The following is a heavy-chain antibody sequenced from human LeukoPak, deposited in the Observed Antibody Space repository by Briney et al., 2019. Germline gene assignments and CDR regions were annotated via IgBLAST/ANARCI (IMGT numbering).Heavy chain of an antibody. J-gene: IGHJ5*02. Sequence: INHSGTTNYNPSLKSRVTISVDTSKNQFSLKLSSVTAADTAVYYCARWPLRAMVKFSWFDPWGQGTLVTVSS. CDR3: ARWPLRAMVKFSWFDP. V-gene: IGHV4-34*01. D-gene: IGHD5-18*01. CDR2: INHSGTT.